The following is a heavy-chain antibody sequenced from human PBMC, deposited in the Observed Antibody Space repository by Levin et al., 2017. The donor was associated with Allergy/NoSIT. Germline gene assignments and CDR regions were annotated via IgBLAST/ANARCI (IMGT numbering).Heavy chain of an antibody. CDR1: GFTFSSYA. D-gene: IGHD6-13*01. Sequence: PGESLKISCAASGFTFSSYAMSWVRQAPGKGLEWVSGINSGSGGRTYYADSVKGRFTISRDNSKNTVYLQMNSLRAEDTAVYYCAKAIPYSDSSSWYSYYYYGMDVWGQGTTVTVSS. J-gene: IGHJ6*02. CDR2: INSGSGGRT. V-gene: IGHV3-23*01. CDR3: AKAIPYSDSSSWYSYYYYGMDV.